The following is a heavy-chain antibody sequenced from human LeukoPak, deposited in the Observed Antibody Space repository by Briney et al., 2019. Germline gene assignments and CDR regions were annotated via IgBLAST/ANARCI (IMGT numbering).Heavy chain of an antibody. CDR2: INTDGSST. D-gene: IGHD6-19*01. J-gene: IGHJ4*02. V-gene: IGHV3-74*01. CDR1: GFTFSNYW. CDR3: TRKYAGWFDY. Sequence: GGSLRLSCAASGFTFSNYWIDWVRQTPGEGLVWVSHINTDGSSTNYADSVKGRFTISRDNAKNTLYLKMNSLRAEDTAVYYCTRKYAGWFDYWGQGTLVTVSS.